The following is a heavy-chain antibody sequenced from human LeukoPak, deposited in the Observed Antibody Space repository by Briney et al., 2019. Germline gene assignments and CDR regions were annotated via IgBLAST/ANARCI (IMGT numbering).Heavy chain of an antibody. Sequence: SETLSLTCAVYGGSFSGYYWSWIRQPPGKGLEWIGEINHSGSTNYNPSLKSRVTISVDTSKNQFSLKLSPVTAADTAVYYCARGRYCSSTSCHFDYWGQGTLVTVSS. V-gene: IGHV4-34*01. CDR2: INHSGST. D-gene: IGHD2-2*01. J-gene: IGHJ4*02. CDR1: GGSFSGYY. CDR3: ARGRYCSSTSCHFDY.